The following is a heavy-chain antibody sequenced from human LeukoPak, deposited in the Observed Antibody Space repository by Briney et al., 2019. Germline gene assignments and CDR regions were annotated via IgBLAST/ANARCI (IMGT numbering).Heavy chain of an antibody. D-gene: IGHD2-15*01. Sequence: SETLSLTCAVYGGSFSGYYWSWIRQPPGKGLEWIGEINHSGSTNYNPSLKSRVTISVDTSKNQFSLKLSPVTAADTAVYYCARRLYLDYWGQGTLVTVSS. CDR2: INHSGST. CDR1: GGSFSGYY. V-gene: IGHV4-34*01. J-gene: IGHJ4*02. CDR3: ARRLYLDY.